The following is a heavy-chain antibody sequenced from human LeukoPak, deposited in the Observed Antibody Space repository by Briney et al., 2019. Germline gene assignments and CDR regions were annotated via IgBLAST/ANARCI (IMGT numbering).Heavy chain of an antibody. CDR3: ARGAYGSGSSYNYCGMDV. V-gene: IGHV5-51*01. D-gene: IGHD3-10*01. CDR2: IYPDDSDT. CDR1: GYSFGNRW. Sequence: GESLKISCKGSGYSFGNRWIGWVRQMPGKGLKWMGIIYPDDSDTIYSPSFEGQVTISADKSISTAYLQWSSLKASDTAMYYCARGAYGSGSSYNYCGMDVWGQGTTVTVSS. J-gene: IGHJ6*02.